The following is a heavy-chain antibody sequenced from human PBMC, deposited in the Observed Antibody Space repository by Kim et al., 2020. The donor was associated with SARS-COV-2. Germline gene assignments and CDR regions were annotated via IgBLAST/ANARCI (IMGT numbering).Heavy chain of an antibody. Sequence: PSLKSRVTISVETSKNQFSLKLSSVTAADTAVYYCARHDRPNYYYYGMDVWGQGTTVTVSS. V-gene: IGHV4-39*01. J-gene: IGHJ6*02. CDR3: ARHDRPNYYYYGMDV.